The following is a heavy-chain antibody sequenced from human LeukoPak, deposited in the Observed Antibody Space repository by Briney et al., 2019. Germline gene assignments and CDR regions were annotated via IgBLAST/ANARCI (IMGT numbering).Heavy chain of an antibody. CDR3: ARDFTGSSGYYYPPEYYYYYMDV. CDR2: IYTSGST. V-gene: IGHV4-4*07. Sequence: SETLSLTCTVSGGSISSYYWSWIRQPAGKGLEWIGRIYTSGSTNYNPSLKSRVTISVDTSKNQFSLKLSSVTAADTAVYYCARDFTGSSGYYYPPEYYYYYMDVWGKGTTVTVSS. CDR1: GGSISSYY. J-gene: IGHJ6*03. D-gene: IGHD3-22*01.